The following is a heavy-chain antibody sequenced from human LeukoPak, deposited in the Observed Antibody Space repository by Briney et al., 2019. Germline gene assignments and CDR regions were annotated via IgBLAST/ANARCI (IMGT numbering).Heavy chain of an antibody. V-gene: IGHV1-69*05. J-gene: IGHJ3*02. CDR3: ARAQAAAGRFGAFDI. D-gene: IGHD6-13*01. CDR2: IIPIFGTA. Sequence: SVKVSCKASGGTFSSYAISWVRQAPGQGLGWMGGIIPIFGTANYAQKFQGRVTITTDESTSTAYMELSSLRSEDTAVYYCARAQAAAGRFGAFDIWGQGKRITVTS. CDR1: GGTFSSYA.